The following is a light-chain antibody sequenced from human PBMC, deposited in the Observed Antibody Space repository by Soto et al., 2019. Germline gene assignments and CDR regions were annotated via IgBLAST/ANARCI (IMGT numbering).Light chain of an antibody. CDR2: KAY. J-gene: IGKJ1*01. Sequence: DIQMTQSPSTLSASVGDRVTITCRASQSISSWLAWYQQKPGKAPKLLIYKAYSLESGVPSRFSGSGSGTEFNLTISSLQPDDFATYYCQQYNSYSWTVGQGTKVEIK. CDR1: QSISSW. CDR3: QQYNSYSWT. V-gene: IGKV1-5*03.